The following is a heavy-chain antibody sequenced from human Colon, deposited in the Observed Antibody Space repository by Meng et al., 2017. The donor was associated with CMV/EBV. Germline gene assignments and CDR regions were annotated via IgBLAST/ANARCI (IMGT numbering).Heavy chain of an antibody. J-gene: IGHJ4*02. D-gene: IGHD3-22*01. CDR2: INACNGNR. V-gene: IGHV1-3*01. Sequence: QVQIVQSGAEVKKPGASVKVSCKASGYTFSNYAMHWVRQAPGQRLEWMGWINACNGNRKYSQKFQGRVTFTRDTSASTVYTELSSLRSEDTAVYYCALYYYDSSGYYTFGYWGQGTLVTVSS. CDR3: ALYYYDSSGYYTFGY. CDR1: GYTFSNYA.